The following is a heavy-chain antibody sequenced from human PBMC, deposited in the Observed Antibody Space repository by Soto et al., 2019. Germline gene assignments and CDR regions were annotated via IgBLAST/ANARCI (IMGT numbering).Heavy chain of an antibody. CDR2: IGDTVSNI. CDR1: GFTFCNYE. CDR3: AREAEWQLLGDAFDI. V-gene: IGHV3-48*03. J-gene: IGHJ3*02. Sequence: GGSLRLSCAASGFTFCNYEMNWVRQAPGKGLEWVSYIGDTVSNIKYADSVKGRFTISRDNARNSLYLQMNNLRAEDTAIYHCAREAEWQLLGDAFDIWGQGTMVTVSS. D-gene: IGHD3-22*01.